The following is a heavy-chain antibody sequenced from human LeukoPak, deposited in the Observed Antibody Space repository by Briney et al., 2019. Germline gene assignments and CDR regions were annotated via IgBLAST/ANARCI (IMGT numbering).Heavy chain of an antibody. D-gene: IGHD5-12*01. CDR1: GFTVSSNY. J-gene: IGHJ3*01. CDR2: IYSGGST. V-gene: IGHV3-66*01. Sequence: GGPLRLSCAASGFTVSSNYMSWVRQAPGKGLEWVSVIYSGGSTYYADSVRGRSTISRDNAKNSLYLQMNSLGVEDTAVYYCATDSGYNAFDVWGQGTMVSVSS. CDR3: ATDSGYNAFDV.